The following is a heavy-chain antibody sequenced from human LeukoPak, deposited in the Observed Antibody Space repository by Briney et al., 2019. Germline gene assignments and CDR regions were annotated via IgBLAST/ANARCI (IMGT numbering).Heavy chain of an antibody. CDR1: GFTLTEHA. J-gene: IGHJ6*02. Sequence: GGSLRLSCAVSGFTLTEHALSWVRQAPGEGLEWVSGIIDVGDTYYADSVKGRFTISRDNAENSLYLQMSSLRVEDTAVYYCVRDMDVWGQGTTVTVSS. CDR3: VRDMDV. CDR2: IIDVGDT. V-gene: IGHV3-23*01.